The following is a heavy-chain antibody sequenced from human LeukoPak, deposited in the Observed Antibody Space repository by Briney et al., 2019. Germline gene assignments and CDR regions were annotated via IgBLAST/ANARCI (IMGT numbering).Heavy chain of an antibody. D-gene: IGHD2-2*01. CDR1: GYSFTSYW. CDR2: IYPGDSDT. V-gene: IGHV5-51*01. J-gene: IGHJ5*02. Sequence: GESLKISCKGSGYSFTSYWIGWVRQMPGKGLEWMGIIYPGDSDTRYSPSFQGQVTISADKSISTAYLQWSILKASDTAMYYCARHGASEYQLQGSWFDPWGQGTLVTVSS. CDR3: ARHGASEYQLQGSWFDP.